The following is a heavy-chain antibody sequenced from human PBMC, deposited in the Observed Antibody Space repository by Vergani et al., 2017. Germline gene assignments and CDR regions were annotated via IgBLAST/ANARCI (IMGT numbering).Heavy chain of an antibody. CDR2: ISWNSGSI. Sequence: EVQLVESGGGLVQPGRSLRLSCAASGFTFDDYAMHWVRQVPGKGLEWVSGISWNSGSIGYADSVKGRFTISRDNAKNSLYLQMNSLQTEDTALYYCVRVKGSNWNDHLYDIWGQGTLVTVSS. CDR3: VRVKGSNWNDHLYDI. J-gene: IGHJ3*02. V-gene: IGHV3-9*01. D-gene: IGHD1-1*01. CDR1: GFTFDDYA.